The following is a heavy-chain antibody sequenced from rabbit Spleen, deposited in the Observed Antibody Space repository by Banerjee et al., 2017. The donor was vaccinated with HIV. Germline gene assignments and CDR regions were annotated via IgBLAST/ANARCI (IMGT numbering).Heavy chain of an antibody. V-gene: IGHV1S45*01. Sequence: QEQLVESGGGLVKPEGSLKLSCTASGFSFSNKAVMCWVRQAPGKGLEWIACINTATGKAVYASWAKGRFTISKTSSNTVTLRMTSLTAADRAAYFCARDLVTAIGWNFALWGQGPWSPS. D-gene: IGHD7-1*01. CDR3: ARDLVTAIGWNFAL. CDR2: INTATGKA. CDR1: GFSFSNKAV. J-gene: IGHJ3*01.